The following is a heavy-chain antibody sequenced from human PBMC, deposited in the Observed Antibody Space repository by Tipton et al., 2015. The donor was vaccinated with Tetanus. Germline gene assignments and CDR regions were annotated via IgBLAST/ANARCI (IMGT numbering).Heavy chain of an antibody. CDR2: IYNTGNA. Sequence: LRLSCSVSGGSISYTNYYWGWIRQAPGKGLEWIGSIYNTGNAYSNPALTSRVTMSVDASMIQFSLRLRSVTAADTAMYYCARHRAQWELLFWSQGALVTVSS. J-gene: IGHJ4*02. V-gene: IGHV4-39*01. CDR1: GGSISYTNYY. CDR3: ARHRAQWELLF. D-gene: IGHD1-26*01.